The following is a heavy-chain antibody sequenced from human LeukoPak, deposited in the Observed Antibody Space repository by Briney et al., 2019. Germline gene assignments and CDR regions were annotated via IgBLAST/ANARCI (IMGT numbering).Heavy chain of an antibody. CDR3: AKRGLPDY. Sequence: WGTLRLSCAASGFTFSNYDMSWVRQAPGKGLEWVSAISGTGDSTYYADSVTGRFSISRDNSKNTLYVQMNSLRAEDTAVYYCAKRGLPDYWGQGTLVTVSS. CDR1: GFTFSNYD. V-gene: IGHV3-23*01. D-gene: IGHD3-10*01. J-gene: IGHJ4*02. CDR2: ISGTGDST.